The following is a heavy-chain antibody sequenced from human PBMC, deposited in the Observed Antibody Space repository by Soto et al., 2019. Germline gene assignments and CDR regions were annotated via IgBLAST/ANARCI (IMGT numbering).Heavy chain of an antibody. D-gene: IGHD6-19*01. J-gene: IGHJ4*02. CDR2: ISSVSVAI. V-gene: IGHV3-48*02. CDR3: ARERCYSSGCYFDY. CDR1: GFTFNTYA. Sequence: GGSLRLSCAAPGFTFNTYAMNWVRQAPGKGLMWVSYISSVSVAIYYADSVKGRFTISRENAQNSLYLQMNGLRDEDTAVYYCARERCYSSGCYFDYWGQGTQVTVSS.